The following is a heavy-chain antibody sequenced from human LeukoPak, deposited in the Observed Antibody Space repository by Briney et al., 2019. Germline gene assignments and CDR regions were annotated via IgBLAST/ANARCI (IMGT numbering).Heavy chain of an antibody. Sequence: SETLSLTCTVSGGSINSYYWSWIRQPPGKGLEWIAYIYYSGSTNYNPSLKSRVTISVDTSKNQFSLKLSSVTAADTAVYYCARPMATVTTNGMDVWGQGTTVTVSS. V-gene: IGHV4-59*12. CDR3: ARPMATVTTNGMDV. J-gene: IGHJ6*02. CDR2: IYYSGST. CDR1: GGSINSYY. D-gene: IGHD4-17*01.